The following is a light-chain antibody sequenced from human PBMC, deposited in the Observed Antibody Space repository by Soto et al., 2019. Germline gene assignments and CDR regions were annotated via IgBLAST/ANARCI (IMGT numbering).Light chain of an antibody. CDR2: KAS. J-gene: IGKJ3*01. Sequence: DIPMTKSPSTLSASVGDRVTITCRASQSISTWLAWYQQKPGKAPKLLIYKASSLESGVPSRFSGSGSGTEFTLTISSLQPDDFATYYCQQYNSYPFTFGPGTKVDIK. CDR3: QQYNSYPFT. CDR1: QSISTW. V-gene: IGKV1-5*03.